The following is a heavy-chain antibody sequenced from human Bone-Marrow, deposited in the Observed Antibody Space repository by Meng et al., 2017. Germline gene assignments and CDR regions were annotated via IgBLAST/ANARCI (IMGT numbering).Heavy chain of an antibody. J-gene: IGHJ6*02. D-gene: IGHD6-13*01. Sequence: SLKISCAASGFTFDDYAMHWVRQAPGKGLEWVSGISWNSGSIGYADSVKGRFTISRDNAKNSLYLQMNSLRAEDMALYYCARDRAYSSPRLGVFYYGMDVWGQGTTVTVSS. CDR3: ARDRAYSSPRLGVFYYGMDV. CDR2: ISWNSGSI. V-gene: IGHV3-9*03. CDR1: GFTFDDYA.